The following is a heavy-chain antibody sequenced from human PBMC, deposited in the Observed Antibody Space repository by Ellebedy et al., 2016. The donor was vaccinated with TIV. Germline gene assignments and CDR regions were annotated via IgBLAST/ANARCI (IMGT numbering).Heavy chain of an antibody. CDR1: GYTFTSYY. Sequence: ASVKVSCKASGYTFTSYYMHWVRQAPGHGLEWMGIINPSGGSTSYAQKFQGRVTMTRDTSTSTVYMELSSLRSGDTAVYYCARDSRQWLEQYYYDYWGQGTLVIVSS. V-gene: IGHV1-46*01. CDR2: INPSGGST. J-gene: IGHJ4*02. CDR3: ARDSRQWLEQYYYDY. D-gene: IGHD6-19*01.